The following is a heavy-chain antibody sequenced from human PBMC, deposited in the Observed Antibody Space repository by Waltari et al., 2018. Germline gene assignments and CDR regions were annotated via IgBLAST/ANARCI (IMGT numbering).Heavy chain of an antibody. V-gene: IGHV1-8*01. Sequence: QVQLVQSGAEVKKPGASVKVSCKASGYTFTSYDINWVRQATGQGLEWMGWRIPNSGNTGYAQKFQGRVTMTRNTSISTAYMELSSLRSEDTAVYYCAWGVKWLPDAFDIWGQGTMVTVSS. CDR1: GYTFTSYD. CDR3: AWGVKWLPDAFDI. CDR2: RIPNSGNT. D-gene: IGHD5-12*01. J-gene: IGHJ3*02.